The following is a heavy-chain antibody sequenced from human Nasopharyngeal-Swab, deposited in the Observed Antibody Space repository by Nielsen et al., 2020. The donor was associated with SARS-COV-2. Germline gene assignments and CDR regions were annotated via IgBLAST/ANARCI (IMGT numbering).Heavy chain of an antibody. V-gene: IGHV3-21*01. CDR3: ARGGWGFDY. CDR2: ISSSSSYI. Sequence: GESLKISCAASGFTFSSYSMNWVRQAPGRGLEWVSSISSSSSYIYYADSVKGRFTISRDNAKNSLYLQMNGLRAEDTAVYYCARGGWGFDYWGQGTLVTVSS. D-gene: IGHD6-19*01. J-gene: IGHJ4*02. CDR1: GFTFSSYS.